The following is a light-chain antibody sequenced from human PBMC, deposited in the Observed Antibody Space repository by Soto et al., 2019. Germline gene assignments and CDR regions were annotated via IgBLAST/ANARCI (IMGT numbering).Light chain of an antibody. CDR2: GAS. V-gene: IGKV3-15*01. J-gene: IGKJ1*01. Sequence: EIVLTQSPATLCVSPGGRATLSCRANQSLCNSIAWYQQKPGQAPRLPIYGASTGATGLPARFSGSGSGTEFTPSISSLQSEDFAVYYCLQYNKWPRTFGQGTKVDIK. CDR1: QSLCNS. CDR3: LQYNKWPRT.